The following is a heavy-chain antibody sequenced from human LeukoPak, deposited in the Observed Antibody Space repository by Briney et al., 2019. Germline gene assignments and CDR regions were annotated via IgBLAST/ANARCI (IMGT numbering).Heavy chain of an antibody. CDR3: ANGGGVRGVTIASFEY. CDR2: ISYDGTNK. Sequence: GGSLRLSCAASGFTFRTYGMNWVRQAPGKGLEWVAVISYDGTNKNYADSVKGRFTISRDNSKNTLYLQVNSLRADDTAVYYCANGGGVRGVTIASFEYWGQGTLVTVSS. CDR1: GFTFRTYG. J-gene: IGHJ4*02. D-gene: IGHD3-10*01. V-gene: IGHV3-30*18.